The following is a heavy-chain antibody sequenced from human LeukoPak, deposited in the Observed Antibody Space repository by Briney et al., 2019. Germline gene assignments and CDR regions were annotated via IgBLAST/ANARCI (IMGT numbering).Heavy chain of an antibody. Sequence: PSETLSLTCTVSGGSVSRNYWTWIRQPPGKGLEWIGYVFFSGSTNYNPSLRSRVTISVDTSDNEVSLKLDSVTAADTAMYYCARGMSPLPSLYDSSGYPPGSWGQGTLVTVSS. D-gene: IGHD3-22*01. CDR1: GGSVSRNY. V-gene: IGHV4-59*02. CDR2: VFFSGST. CDR3: ARGMSPLPSLYDSSGYPPGS. J-gene: IGHJ5*02.